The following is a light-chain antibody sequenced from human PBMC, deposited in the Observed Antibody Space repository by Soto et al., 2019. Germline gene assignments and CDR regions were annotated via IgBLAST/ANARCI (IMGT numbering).Light chain of an antibody. CDR3: QQRSKWPIT. Sequence: DIVLTQSPATLSLSPGERATLSSRASQSVSTYLAWYQQKPGQAPRLFIYDASNRATGIPARFSGSGSGTDFTLTISSLEPEDFAVYYCQQRSKWPITFGQGTRLEIK. J-gene: IGKJ5*01. V-gene: IGKV3-11*01. CDR1: QSVSTY. CDR2: DAS.